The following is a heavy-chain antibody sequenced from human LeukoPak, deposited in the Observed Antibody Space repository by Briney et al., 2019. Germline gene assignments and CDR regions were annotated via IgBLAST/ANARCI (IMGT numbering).Heavy chain of an antibody. V-gene: IGHV3-64*01. J-gene: IGHJ4*02. D-gene: IGHD3/OR15-3a*01. Sequence: GGSLRLSCVASGFTFNRYTMHWVRQTPGKGLACASTISSNGGSAEYANSVKGRFTISRDNSKNTLYLQMGSLRAEDMAVYYCAREVKDDFWPGYYYWGQGTLVTVSS. CDR1: GFTFNRYT. CDR3: AREVKDDFWPGYYY. CDR2: ISSNGGSA.